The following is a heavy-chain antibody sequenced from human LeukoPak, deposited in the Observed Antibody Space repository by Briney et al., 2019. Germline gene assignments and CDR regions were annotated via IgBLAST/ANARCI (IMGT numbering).Heavy chain of an antibody. Sequence: PSETLSLTCTVSGGSISISSYYWGWIRQPPGKGLEWIATIYYSGSSYYDTSLKSRVTISVDTSKKQFSLKLSSVTAADTAVYYCARAGLETYCGKSYFDYWGQGTLVTVSS. CDR1: GGSISISSYY. CDR3: ARAGLETYCGKSYFDY. J-gene: IGHJ4*02. D-gene: IGHD1-26*01. V-gene: IGHV4-39*01. CDR2: IYYSGSS.